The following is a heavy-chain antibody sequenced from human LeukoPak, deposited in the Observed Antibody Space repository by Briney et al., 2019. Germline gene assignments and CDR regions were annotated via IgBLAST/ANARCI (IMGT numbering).Heavy chain of an antibody. Sequence: SETLSLTCTVSGGSISSYYWSWIRQPPGKGLEWIGYIYYSGSTNYNPSLKSRVTISVDTSKNQFSLELSSVTAADTAVYYCARDRRAVAAFDIWGQGTMVTVSS. CDR2: IYYSGST. CDR3: ARDRRAVAAFDI. CDR1: GGSISSYY. J-gene: IGHJ3*02. D-gene: IGHD6-19*01. V-gene: IGHV4-59*01.